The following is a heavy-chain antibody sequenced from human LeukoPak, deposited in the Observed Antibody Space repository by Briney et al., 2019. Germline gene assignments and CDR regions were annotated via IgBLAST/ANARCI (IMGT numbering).Heavy chain of an antibody. V-gene: IGHV3-7*01. CDR3: ATLITMVRGVISNYGMDV. Sequence: TGGSLRLSCAASGFTFSSYWMSWVRQAPGKRLEWVANIKQDGSEKYYADSVKGRFTISRDNSKNTLYLQMNSLRAEDTAVYYCATLITMVRGVISNYGMDVWGQGTTVTVSS. D-gene: IGHD3-10*01. CDR1: GFTFSSYW. CDR2: IKQDGSEK. J-gene: IGHJ6*02.